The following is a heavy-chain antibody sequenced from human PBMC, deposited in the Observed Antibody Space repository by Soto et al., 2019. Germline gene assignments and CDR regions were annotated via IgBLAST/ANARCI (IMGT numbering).Heavy chain of an antibody. Sequence: QLQLQESGPGLVKPSETLSLTCTVSGGSISSSSYWGWIRQPPGKGLEWIGSIYSSGSTYYNPSLKSRVTISADTSKNQFSLKLSSVTAADPAVYYCRRSSRYSTDVWGQGTTVTVSS. J-gene: IGHJ6*02. CDR1: GGSISSSSY. V-gene: IGHV4-39*01. CDR3: RRSSRYSTDV. CDR2: IYSSGST. D-gene: IGHD6-13*01.